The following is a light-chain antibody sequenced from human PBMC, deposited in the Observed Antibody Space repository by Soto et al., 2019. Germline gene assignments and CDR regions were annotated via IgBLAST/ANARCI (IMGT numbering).Light chain of an antibody. V-gene: IGKV3-11*01. Sequence: RASQSVSRYLAWYQQKPGQPPRLRIYDTSYRATGILARFIGSGSGTDFTLTISSLEPEEFAVDDCQQRSNWITGGHGRRLVVK. CDR3: QQRSNWIT. CDR1: QSVSRY. J-gene: IGKJ5*01. CDR2: DTS.